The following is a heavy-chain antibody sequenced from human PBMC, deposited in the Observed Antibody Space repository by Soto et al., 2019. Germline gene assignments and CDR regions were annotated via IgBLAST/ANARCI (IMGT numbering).Heavy chain of an antibody. Sequence: EVQLVESGGGLVQPGGSLRLSCAASGFTFSSYAMHWVRQAPGKGLEYVSALSPDGGSTYYANSVKGRFTISRDNSKSTLYLQMGSLRGEDLAVYYCARGLTWAHFDYWGQGTLVTVSS. CDR2: LSPDGGST. CDR3: ARGLTWAHFDY. V-gene: IGHV3-64*01. J-gene: IGHJ4*02. D-gene: IGHD1-26*01. CDR1: GFTFSSYA.